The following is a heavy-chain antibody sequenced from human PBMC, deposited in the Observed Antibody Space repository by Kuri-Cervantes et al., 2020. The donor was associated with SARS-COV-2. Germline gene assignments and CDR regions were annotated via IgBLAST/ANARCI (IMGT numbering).Heavy chain of an antibody. CDR1: GFDFIRSA. J-gene: IGHJ4*02. Sequence: LSLTCAASGFDFIRSAMHWVRQAPGKGLEWVAVISYDGNNKNCTASGKGRFTISRDHSRNTLYLQMRSLRTEDTAFYYCAKDRVGVLDSCGQGTLVTVSS. CDR3: AKDRVGVLDS. CDR2: ISYDGNNK. D-gene: IGHD2-8*01. V-gene: IGHV3-30-3*01.